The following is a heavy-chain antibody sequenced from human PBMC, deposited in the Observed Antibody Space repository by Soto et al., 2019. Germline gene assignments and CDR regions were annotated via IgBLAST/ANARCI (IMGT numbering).Heavy chain of an antibody. CDR2: IYTSGTT. D-gene: IGHD3-10*02. CDR1: GRSMSGYY. J-gene: IGHJ4*02. Sequence: ASETLSLTCTVSGRSMSGYYWSWIRQPAGERLEWIGRIYTSGTTDFNPSLKGRVTMSVDTSKNQFSLKLTSVTAADTALYYCAREDYYVTGYSVVWGKGTQVTVSS. CDR3: AREDYYVTGYSVV. V-gene: IGHV4-4*07.